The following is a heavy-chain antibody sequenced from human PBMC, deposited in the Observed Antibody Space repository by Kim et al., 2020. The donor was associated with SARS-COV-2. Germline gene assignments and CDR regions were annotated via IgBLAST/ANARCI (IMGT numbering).Heavy chain of an antibody. CDR2: IYYSGST. V-gene: IGHV4-31*03. D-gene: IGHD1-26*01. J-gene: IGHJ4*02. Sequence: SETLSLTCTVSGGSISSGGYYWSWIRQHPGEGLEWIGYIYYSGSTYYNPSLKSRVTISVDTSKNQFSLKLSSVTAADTAVYYCARAREEPEYYFDYWGQGTLVTVSS. CDR3: ARAREEPEYYFDY. CDR1: GGSISSGGYY.